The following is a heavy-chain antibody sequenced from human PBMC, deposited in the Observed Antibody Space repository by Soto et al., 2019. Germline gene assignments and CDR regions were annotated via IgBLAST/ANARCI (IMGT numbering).Heavy chain of an antibody. CDR2: IYTSGTT. V-gene: IGHV4-4*07. D-gene: IGHD5-18*01. CDR3: ARDRGQLWPLDY. J-gene: IGHJ4*02. CDR1: GGSISSHY. Sequence: SETLSLTCTVSGGSISSHYWTWIRQPAGKGLEWIGRIYTSGTTNYNPSLTSRVTMSVDTSKNQFSLNLTSVTAADTDVYYCARDRGQLWPLDYWGQGTLVTVSS.